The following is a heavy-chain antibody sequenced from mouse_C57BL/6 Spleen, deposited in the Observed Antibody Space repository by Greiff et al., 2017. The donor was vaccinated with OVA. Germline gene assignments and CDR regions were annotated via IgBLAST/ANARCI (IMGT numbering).Heavy chain of an antibody. D-gene: IGHD1-1*01. V-gene: IGHV1-62-2*01. Sequence: VMLVESGAELVKPGASVKLSCKASGYTFTEYTIHWVKQRPGQGLEWIGWFYPGSGSIKYNEKFKDKATLTADKSSSTVYMELSRLTSEDSAVYFCARHEESYSYYGSSSFAYWGQGTLVTVSA. CDR3: ARHEESYSYYGSSSFAY. CDR1: GYTFTEYT. J-gene: IGHJ3*01. CDR2: FYPGSGSI.